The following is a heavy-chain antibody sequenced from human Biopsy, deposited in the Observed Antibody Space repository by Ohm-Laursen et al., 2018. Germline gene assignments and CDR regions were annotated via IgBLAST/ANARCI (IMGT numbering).Heavy chain of an antibody. CDR1: GYTFTGHS. CDR3: ARASAYGVFDV. Sequence: SVKVSCKASGYTFTGHSCHWVRQAPGQRLEWVGRIDPNSDDTKYAQKFQGRIAMTTDTSITTAYLEVSSLTSDDAAVYFCARASAYGVFDVWGQGTIVTVS. J-gene: IGHJ3*01. D-gene: IGHD4/OR15-4a*01. V-gene: IGHV1-2*06. CDR2: IDPNSDDT.